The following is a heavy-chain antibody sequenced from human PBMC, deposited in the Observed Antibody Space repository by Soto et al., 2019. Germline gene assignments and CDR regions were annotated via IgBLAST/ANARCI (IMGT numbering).Heavy chain of an antibody. V-gene: IGHV3-53*01. Sequence: HPGGSLRLSCAASGFTVSSNYMSWVRQAPGKGLEWVSVIYSGGSTYYADSVKGRFTISRDNSKNTLYLQMNSLRAEDTAVYYCARIESWSGSSISPWGQGTLVTVSS. CDR2: IYSGGST. D-gene: IGHD3-3*01. CDR3: ARIESWSGSSISP. J-gene: IGHJ4*02. CDR1: GFTVSSNY.